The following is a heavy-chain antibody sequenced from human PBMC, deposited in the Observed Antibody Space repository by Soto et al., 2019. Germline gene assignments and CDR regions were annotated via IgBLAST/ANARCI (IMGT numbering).Heavy chain of an antibody. Sequence: EVQLLESGGGFVQPGGSLRLSCAASGFRFSDFAMTWVRQAPGRGLERVSAITGTGSSTYYADSGKGRFTISRDNSKNTLYLQINRLRAEDTAIYYCAKGAERYVVSSLDSWGQGTLVTVSS. CDR1: GFRFSDFA. D-gene: IGHD5-12*01. CDR2: ITGTGSST. V-gene: IGHV3-23*01. CDR3: AKGAERYVVSSLDS. J-gene: IGHJ4*02.